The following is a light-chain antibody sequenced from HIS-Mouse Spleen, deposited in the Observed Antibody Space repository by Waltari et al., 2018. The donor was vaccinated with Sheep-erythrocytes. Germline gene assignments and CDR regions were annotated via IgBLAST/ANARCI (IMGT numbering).Light chain of an antibody. Sequence: QSVLTQPPSASGTPGQRVTISCSVSSSNIRSNYVYWYHQLPGTAPKLLTYRNNQRPSGVPDRFSGSKSGTSASLAISGLRSEDEADYYCAAWDDSLSGVVFGGGTKLTVL. CDR2: RNN. CDR3: AAWDDSLSGVV. V-gene: IGLV1-47*01. CDR1: SSNIRSNY. J-gene: IGLJ2*01.